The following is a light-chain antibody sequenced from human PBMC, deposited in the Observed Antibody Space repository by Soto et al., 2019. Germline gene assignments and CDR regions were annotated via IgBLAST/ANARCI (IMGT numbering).Light chain of an antibody. CDR2: TAS. CDR3: QPYNSYSEA. V-gene: IGKV1-5*03. J-gene: IGKJ1*01. CDR1: QTISSW. Sequence: DIQMTHSPSNLSGSVGNRVTIPCLACQTISSWLDWDQQKPGKAPKLLIYTASPLLSGVPSRLSGSPSGTKFTLTISTLQPDDFATYYCQPYNSYSEAVGQGTKVDSK.